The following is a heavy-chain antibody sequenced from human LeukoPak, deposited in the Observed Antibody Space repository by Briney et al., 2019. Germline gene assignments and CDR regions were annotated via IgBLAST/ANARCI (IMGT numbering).Heavy chain of an antibody. V-gene: IGHV1-8*02. Sequence: ASVKVSCKASGYTFTGYYMHWVRQAPGQGLEWMGWISAYNGNTNYAQKFQGRVAMTRNTSITTAYMEVSSLTSEDTAVYYCARGTALSSPLDYWGQGTLVTVSS. J-gene: IGHJ4*02. CDR2: ISAYNGNT. CDR3: ARGTALSSPLDY. D-gene: IGHD2-21*02. CDR1: GYTFTGYY.